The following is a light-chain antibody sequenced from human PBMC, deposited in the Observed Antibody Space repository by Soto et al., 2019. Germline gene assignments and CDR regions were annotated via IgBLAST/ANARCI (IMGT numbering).Light chain of an antibody. V-gene: IGKV3-15*01. CDR2: GAS. CDR3: QQYNNWPWT. J-gene: IGKJ1*01. Sequence: EIVMKQSPATLSVSTGERATLSCRASQSVSSNLAWYQQKPGQAPRLLIYGASTRATGIPARFSGSGSGTEFTLTISSLQSEDFAVYYCQQYNNWPWTFGQGSMVDIK. CDR1: QSVSSN.